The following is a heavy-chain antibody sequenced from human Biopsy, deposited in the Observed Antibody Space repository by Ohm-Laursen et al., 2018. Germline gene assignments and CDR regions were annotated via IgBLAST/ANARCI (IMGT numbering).Heavy chain of an antibody. CDR1: GGSFSGYY. Sequence: SETLSLTCAVSGGSFSGYYWSWIRQTPGKGLEWIGEVSHSGSTNYNPSLKSRVTISVDTSKNRFSLNLSSVTAADTAVYYCARLTGDYIWGNWRINHDPFDIWDQGTSVTVSS. CDR2: VSHSGST. J-gene: IGHJ3*02. CDR3: ARLTGDYIWGNWRINHDPFDI. V-gene: IGHV4-34*01. D-gene: IGHD3-16*01.